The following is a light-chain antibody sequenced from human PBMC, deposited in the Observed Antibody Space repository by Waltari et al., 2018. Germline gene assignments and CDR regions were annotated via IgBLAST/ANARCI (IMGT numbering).Light chain of an antibody. V-gene: IGLV1-47*01. Sequence: QSVLTQPPSASGTPGQRVTISCSGRSPNIGSNYVYWYQQLPRTAPKLRIYRNNKRHSGVPDRFSGSGSDTSASLAISGLRSEDEAEYYCAAWDDSLSGPGVFGGGTKLTVL. CDR1: SPNIGSNY. CDR2: RNN. CDR3: AAWDDSLSGPGV. J-gene: IGLJ3*02.